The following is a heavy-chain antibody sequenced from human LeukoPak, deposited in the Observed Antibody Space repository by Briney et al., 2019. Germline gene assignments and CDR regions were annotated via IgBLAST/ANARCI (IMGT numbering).Heavy chain of an antibody. CDR3: ARPRDQGYGDYALDY. CDR2: ISSSSSYM. J-gene: IGHJ4*02. CDR1: GFTFSSYS. V-gene: IGHV3-21*01. D-gene: IGHD4-17*01. Sequence: GGSLRLSCAASGFTFSSYSMNWVRQAPGKGLEWVSSISSSSSYMYYADSVKGRFTISRDNAKNSLYLQMNSLRAEDTAVYYCARPRDQGYGDYALDYWGQGTLVTVSS.